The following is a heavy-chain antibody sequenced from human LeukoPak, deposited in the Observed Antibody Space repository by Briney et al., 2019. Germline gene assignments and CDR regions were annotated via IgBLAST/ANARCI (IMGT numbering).Heavy chain of an antibody. CDR2: INHSGST. CDR3: ARGREYQLLSPENNWFDP. D-gene: IGHD2-2*01. CDR1: GGSFSGYY. V-gene: IGHV4-34*01. Sequence: SETLSLTCAVYGGSFSGYYWSWIRQPPGKGLEWIGEINHSGSTNYNPSLKTRVTISVDTSKNHFSLKLSSVTAADTAVYYCARGREYQLLSPENNWFDPWGQGTLVTVSS. J-gene: IGHJ5*02.